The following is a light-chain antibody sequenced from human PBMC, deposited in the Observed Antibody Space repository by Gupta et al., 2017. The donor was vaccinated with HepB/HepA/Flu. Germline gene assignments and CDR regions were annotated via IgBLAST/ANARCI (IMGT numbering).Light chain of an antibody. CDR1: QSVSSN. Sequence: EIVMTQSPAPLSVSPGERATLSCRASQSVSSNLAWYQQKPGQAPSLLIYGASTRATGIPARFSGSGSGTEFTLTISSLQSEDVAVYYCQQYNNWPPRITFGGGTKVEIK. J-gene: IGKJ4*01. CDR3: QQYNNWPPRIT. CDR2: GAS. V-gene: IGKV3-15*01.